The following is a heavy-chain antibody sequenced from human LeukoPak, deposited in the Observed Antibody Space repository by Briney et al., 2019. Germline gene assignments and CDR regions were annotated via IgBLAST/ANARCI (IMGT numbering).Heavy chain of an antibody. CDR2: IGTDGDT. Sequence: PGGSLRLSCAVSGFTYSSYDMRWVRQATGRGLEWVSGIGTDGDTYYAGSVKGRFNISRENAKNSLYLQMNSLRGGDTAVYYCARGPRAYKYYSSWYFDYWGQGTLVTVSS. CDR1: GFTYSSYD. D-gene: IGHD6-13*01. CDR3: ARGPRAYKYYSSWYFDY. J-gene: IGHJ4*02. V-gene: IGHV3-13*01.